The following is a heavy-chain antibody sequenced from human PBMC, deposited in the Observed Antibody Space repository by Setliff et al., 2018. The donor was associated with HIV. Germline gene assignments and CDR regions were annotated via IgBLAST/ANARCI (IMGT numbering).Heavy chain of an antibody. D-gene: IGHD6-13*01. V-gene: IGHV4-39*07. Sequence: PSETLSLTCTVSGGSISSSSYYWGWIRQPPGKGLEWIGSIYYSGSPNYNPSLKSRVTISVDTSKNQFSLNLSSVTAADTAVYYCARATTTPIAGMLAPPPDYWGQGSLVTVSS. CDR1: GGSISSSSYY. J-gene: IGHJ4*02. CDR2: IYYSGSP. CDR3: ARATTTPIAGMLAPPPDY.